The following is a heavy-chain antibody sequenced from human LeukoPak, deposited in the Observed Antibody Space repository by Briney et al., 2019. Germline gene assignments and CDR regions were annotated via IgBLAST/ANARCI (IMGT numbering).Heavy chain of an antibody. CDR2: IYYSGST. V-gene: IGHV4-39*01. CDR3: ARRFSNYGDYVGAFDI. Sequence: SETLSLTCTVSGGSISSSSYYWGWIRQPPGKELEWIGSIYYSGSTYYNPSLKSRVTISVDTSKNQFSLKLSSVTAADTAVYYCARRFSNYGDYVGAFDIWGQGTMVTVSS. CDR1: GGSISSSSYY. D-gene: IGHD4-17*01. J-gene: IGHJ3*02.